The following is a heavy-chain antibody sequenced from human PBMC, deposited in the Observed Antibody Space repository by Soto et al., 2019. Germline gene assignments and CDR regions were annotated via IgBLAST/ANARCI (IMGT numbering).Heavy chain of an antibody. Sequence: PSETLSLTCTVSGGSISSSSYYWGWIRQPPGKGLEWIGSIYYSGSTYYNPSLKSRVTISVDTSKNQFSLKLSSVTAADTAVYYCARLAGLLRFSEWLSRGHERWFDPWGQGTLVTVSS. J-gene: IGHJ5*02. D-gene: IGHD3-3*01. V-gene: IGHV4-39*01. CDR1: GGSISSSSYY. CDR3: ARLAGLLRFSEWLSRGHERWFDP. CDR2: IYYSGST.